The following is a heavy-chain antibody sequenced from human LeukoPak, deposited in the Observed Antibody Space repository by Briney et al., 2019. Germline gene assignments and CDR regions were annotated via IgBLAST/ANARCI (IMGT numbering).Heavy chain of an antibody. Sequence: PSETLSLTCTVSGYSISSGYYWDWIRQPPGKGLEWIGTLSHSGSSYYNPSLKSRVTISVDTSKNLFSLKLSSVTAADTAVYYCARAFYGGNIDYWGQGTLVTVSS. CDR2: LSHSGSS. CDR3: ARAFYGGNIDY. V-gene: IGHV4-38-2*02. CDR1: GYSISSGYY. D-gene: IGHD4-23*01. J-gene: IGHJ4*02.